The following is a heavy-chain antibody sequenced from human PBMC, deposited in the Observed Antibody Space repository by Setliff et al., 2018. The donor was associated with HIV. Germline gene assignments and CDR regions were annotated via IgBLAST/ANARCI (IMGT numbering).Heavy chain of an antibody. CDR3: ARHSITLVVGVPERDDAFDI. D-gene: IGHD3-22*01. CDR2: IYSSGNT. J-gene: IGHJ3*02. V-gene: IGHV4-59*08. CDR1: DGSISSYY. Sequence: SETLSLTCTVSDGSISSYYWSWIRQPPGKGLEWIGYIYSSGNTNYNPSLKSRATISVDTSKNQFSLKLSSVTAADTAVYYCARHSITLVVGVPERDDAFDIWGQGTMVTVSS.